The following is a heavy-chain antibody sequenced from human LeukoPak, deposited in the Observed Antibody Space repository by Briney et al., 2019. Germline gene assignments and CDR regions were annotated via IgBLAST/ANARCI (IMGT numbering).Heavy chain of an antibody. D-gene: IGHD3-9*01. CDR3: ARDDWLSLSLDY. Sequence: ASVKVSCKASGYTFTGYYMHWVRQAAGQGHEWMGWINPNSGGTNYAQKFQGRVTMTRDTSISTAYMELSRLRSDDTAVYYCARDDWLSLSLDYWGQGTLVTVSS. CDR2: INPNSGGT. CDR1: GYTFTGYY. V-gene: IGHV1-2*02. J-gene: IGHJ4*02.